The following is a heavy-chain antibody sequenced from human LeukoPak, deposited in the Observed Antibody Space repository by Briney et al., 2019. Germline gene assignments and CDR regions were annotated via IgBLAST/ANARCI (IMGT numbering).Heavy chain of an antibody. CDR2: INHSGST. J-gene: IGHJ4*02. V-gene: IGHV4-34*01. CDR1: GGSFSGYY. D-gene: IGHD3-16*02. CDR3: ARGDYVWGSYRYTPFDY. Sequence: LETLSLTCAVYGGSFSGYYWSWIRQPPGKGLERIGEINHSGSTNYNPSLKSRVTISVDTSKNQFSLKLSSVTAADTAVYYCARGDYVWGSYRYTPFDYWGQGTLVTVSS.